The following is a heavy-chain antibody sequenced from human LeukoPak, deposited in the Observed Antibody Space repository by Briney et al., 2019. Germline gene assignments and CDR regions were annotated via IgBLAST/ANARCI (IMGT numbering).Heavy chain of an antibody. CDR2: IFHSGST. Sequence: SETLSLTCAVSSGSIFSSNWWSWVRQPPGKGLEWIGQIFHSGSTSYSPSLKSRVTISVDKSKNQFSLRLTSVTAADTAVYYCARDKWLYWYFDLWGRGTLVTVSS. D-gene: IGHD3-22*01. J-gene: IGHJ2*01. V-gene: IGHV4-4*02. CDR3: ARDKWLYWYFDL. CDR1: SGSIFSSNW.